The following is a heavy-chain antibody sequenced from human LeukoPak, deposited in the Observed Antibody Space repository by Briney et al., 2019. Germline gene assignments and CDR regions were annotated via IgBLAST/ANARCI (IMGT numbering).Heavy chain of an antibody. J-gene: IGHJ6*02. CDR3: ARGIAVAGTGYYYGMDV. CDR2: IIPIFGTA. D-gene: IGHD6-19*01. Sequence: ASVKVSCKASGGTFSSYAISWVRQAPGQGLEWMGGIIPIFGTANYAQKFQGRVTITADESTSTAYMELSSLRSGDTAVYYCARGIAVAGTGYYYGMDVWGQGTTVTVSS. CDR1: GGTFSSYA. V-gene: IGHV1-69*13.